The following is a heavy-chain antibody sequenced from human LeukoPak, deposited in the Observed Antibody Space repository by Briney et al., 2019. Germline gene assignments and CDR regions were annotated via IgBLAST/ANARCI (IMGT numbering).Heavy chain of an antibody. D-gene: IGHD6-6*01. Sequence: GGSLRLSCAASGFTFSSYAMHWVRQAPGKGLEWVAVISYDGSNKYYADSVKGRFTISRDNSKNTLYLQMNSLRAEDTAVYYCARDRVAARQWGYYYYMDVWGKGTTVTVSS. CDR1: GFTFSSYA. CDR2: ISYDGSNK. CDR3: ARDRVAARQWGYYYYMDV. J-gene: IGHJ6*03. V-gene: IGHV3-30-3*01.